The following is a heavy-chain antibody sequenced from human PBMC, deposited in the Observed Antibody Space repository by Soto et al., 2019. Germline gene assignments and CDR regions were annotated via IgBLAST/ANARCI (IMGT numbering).Heavy chain of an antibody. J-gene: IGHJ4*02. CDR1: GFIFSDHY. CDR2: TRNKANDYTT. Sequence: EVQLVESGGGLVQPGGSLRLSCVASGFIFSDHYMDWVRQAPGKGLEWVGRTRNKANDYTTEYAASVKGRSIISRDDSKNSLYLQMHSMKSEDTAVYYCARVQNRYGLWYYFDYWGQGALVTVS. V-gene: IGHV3-72*01. D-gene: IGHD5-18*01. CDR3: ARVQNRYGLWYYFDY.